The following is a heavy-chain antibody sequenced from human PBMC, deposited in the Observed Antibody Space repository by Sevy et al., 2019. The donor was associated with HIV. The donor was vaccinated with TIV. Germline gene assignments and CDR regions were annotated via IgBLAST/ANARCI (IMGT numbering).Heavy chain of an antibody. CDR1: GYSISSGYQ. Sequence: SETLSLTCAVSGYSISSGYQWGWIRQPPGKGLEWXGTIYHSGSTYYNPSLKSRVTISVDTSKNQFSLKLNSMTAADTAVXXCAXVXAXXGQGILVTVSS. CDR3: AXVXAX. V-gene: IGHV4-38-2*01. J-gene: IGHJ4*02. CDR2: IYHSGST.